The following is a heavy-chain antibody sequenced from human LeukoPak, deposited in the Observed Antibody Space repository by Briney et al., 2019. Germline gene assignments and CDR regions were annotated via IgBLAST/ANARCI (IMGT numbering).Heavy chain of an antibody. Sequence: GGSLRLSCAASGLTFSNYWMSWVRQAPGKGLEWVANIKEDGSEKYYGDSVRGRFTISRDSAKSSLNLQMSSLRADDTAVYYCARHGRHNFDYWGQGTLVTVSS. J-gene: IGHJ4*02. D-gene: IGHD5-24*01. CDR1: GLTFSNYW. CDR3: ARHGRHNFDY. CDR2: IKEDGSEK. V-gene: IGHV3-7*01.